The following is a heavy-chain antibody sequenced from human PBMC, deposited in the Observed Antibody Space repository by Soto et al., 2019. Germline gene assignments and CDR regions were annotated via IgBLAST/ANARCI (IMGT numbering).Heavy chain of an antibody. Sequence: QAPGQSLEWMGRINAGNGNTQYAQNFRGRVTFTSDPSASTAFMELTNLRLEDRAMYYCASDYGSNWRLWGQGTLVSVSS. CDR2: INAGNGNT. CDR3: ASDYGSNWRL. V-gene: IGHV1-3*01. J-gene: IGHJ4*02. D-gene: IGHD6-19*01.